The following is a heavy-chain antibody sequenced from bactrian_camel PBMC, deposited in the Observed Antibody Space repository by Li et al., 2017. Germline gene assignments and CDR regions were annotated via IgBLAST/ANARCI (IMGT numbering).Heavy chain of an antibody. CDR2: IDSDGLT. D-gene: IGHD2*01. CDR3: AADWGQEFCGSDLAEFGY. J-gene: IGHJ6*01. CDR1: GLPSSSNC. V-gene: IGHV3S55*01. Sequence: QVQLVESGGGSVQAGGSLRLSCVASGLPSSSNCIGWARQVPGKEREGIATIDSDGLTSYADAVKGRFTISRDNAKNTLYLLMSSLRPEDTAMYYCAADWGQEFCGSDLAEFGYWGQGTQVTVS.